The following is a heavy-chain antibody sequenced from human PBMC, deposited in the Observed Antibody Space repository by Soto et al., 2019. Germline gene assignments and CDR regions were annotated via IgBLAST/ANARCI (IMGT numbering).Heavy chain of an antibody. CDR2: MNIGGRS. J-gene: IGHJ6*02. CDR1: GFTFSNYS. CDR3: AKALQYSSSRDYFYYGMDV. D-gene: IGHD6-6*01. V-gene: IGHV3-23*01. Sequence: EVQLLESGGGWVQPGGSLRLSCAAPGFTFSNYSMSWVRQAPGKGLEWVLGMNIGGRSYYADSVKGRFTISRDTSKIMLYLQMNSLRADDTAVFYCAKALQYSSSRDYFYYGMDVWGQGTTVTVSS.